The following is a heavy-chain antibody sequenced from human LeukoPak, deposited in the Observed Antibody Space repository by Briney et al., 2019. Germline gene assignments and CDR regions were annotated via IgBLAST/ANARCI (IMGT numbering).Heavy chain of an antibody. CDR1: GFTFSSYA. CDR3: AHLRGYYDSSGSDY. D-gene: IGHD3-22*01. CDR2: ISGSGGST. V-gene: IGHV3-23*01. Sequence: PGGSLRLSCAASGFTFSSYAMSWVRQAPGKGLEWVSAISGSGGSTYYADSVKGRFTISRDNSKNTLYLQMNSLRAEDTAVYYCAHLRGYYDSSGSDYWGQGTLVTVSS. J-gene: IGHJ4*02.